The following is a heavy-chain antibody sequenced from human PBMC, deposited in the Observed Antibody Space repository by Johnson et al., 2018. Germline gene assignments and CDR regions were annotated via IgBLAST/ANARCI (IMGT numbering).Heavy chain of an antibody. CDR3: TRDRGVHDYGDLDAFDI. Sequence: VQLQESGGGLVQPGRSLRLSCTVSGFTFGDYAMSWFRQAPGKGLEWVGFIRSKAYGGTTEYAASVNGRFTTSRDDSKSIAYLQMNSLKTEDTAVYYCTRDRGVHDYGDLDAFDIWGQGTMVTVSS. CDR1: GFTFGDYA. CDR2: IRSKAYGGTT. J-gene: IGHJ3*02. V-gene: IGHV3-49*03. D-gene: IGHD4-17*01.